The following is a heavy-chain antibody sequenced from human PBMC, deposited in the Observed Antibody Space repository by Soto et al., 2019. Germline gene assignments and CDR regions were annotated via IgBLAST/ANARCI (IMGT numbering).Heavy chain of an antibody. CDR1: GYSFAGYW. J-gene: IGHJ4*02. CDR3: ARQIYDSDTGPNFQYYFDS. Sequence: GESLKISCKGSGYSFAGYWITWVRQKPGKGLEWMGRIDPSDSQTYYSPSFRGHVTISVTKSITTVFLQWGSLRASDTAMYYCARQIYDSDTGPNFQYYFDSWDQGTPVTVSS. V-gene: IGHV5-10-1*01. CDR2: IDPSDSQT. D-gene: IGHD3-22*01.